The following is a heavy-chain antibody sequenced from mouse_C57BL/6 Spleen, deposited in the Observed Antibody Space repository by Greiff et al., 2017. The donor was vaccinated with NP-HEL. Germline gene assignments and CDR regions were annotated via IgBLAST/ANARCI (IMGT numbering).Heavy chain of an antibody. Sequence: VQLQQPGAELVKPGASVKLSCKASGYTFTSYWMHWVKQRPGQGLEWIGMIHPNSGSTNYNEKFKSKATLTVDKSSSTAYMQLSSLTSEDSAVYYCARRGIHYGNYYWYFDVWGTGTTVTVSS. CDR1: GYTFTSYW. V-gene: IGHV1-64*01. J-gene: IGHJ1*03. D-gene: IGHD2-1*01. CDR2: IHPNSGST. CDR3: ARRGIHYGNYYWYFDV.